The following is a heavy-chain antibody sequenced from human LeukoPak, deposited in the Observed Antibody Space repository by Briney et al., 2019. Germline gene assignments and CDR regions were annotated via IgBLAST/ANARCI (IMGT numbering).Heavy chain of an antibody. J-gene: IGHJ4*02. CDR1: GGSISHYY. CDR2: ISGSGGST. Sequence: PSETLSLTCTVSGGSISHYYWSWIRQPPGKGLEWVSAISGSGGSTYYADSVKGRFTISRDNSKNTLYLQMNSLRAEDTAVYYCAKARKNYYYDSSGYYRPYWGQGTLVTVSS. D-gene: IGHD3-22*01. CDR3: AKARKNYYYDSSGYYRPY. V-gene: IGHV3-23*01.